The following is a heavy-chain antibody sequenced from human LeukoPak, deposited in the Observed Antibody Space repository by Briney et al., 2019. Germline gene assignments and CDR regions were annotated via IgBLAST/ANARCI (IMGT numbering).Heavy chain of an antibody. CDR3: ARGFTVYRLSLDY. CDR1: GYTFTSYY. CDR2: INPSGGST. J-gene: IGHJ4*02. Sequence: ASVKVSCKASGYTFTSYYVHWVRQAPGQGLEWMGFINPSGGSTSYAQQFQGRVTTSRDTSTSTVYMELSSLRSEDTAVYYCARGFTVYRLSLDYWGQGTLVTVSS. D-gene: IGHD3-16*02. V-gene: IGHV1-46*01.